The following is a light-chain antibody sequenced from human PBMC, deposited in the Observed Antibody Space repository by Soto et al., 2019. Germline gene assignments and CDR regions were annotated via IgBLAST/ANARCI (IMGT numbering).Light chain of an antibody. CDR2: SAS. Sequence: EIVLTQSPGTVSLSPGERATLSCRASQSVSNNYLAWYQQKPGQAPRLLIYSASNRATGIPDRFSGSGSGTDFTLTINRLEPEDFAVYYCQQYGNSPPVTFGGGTKVDI. CDR1: QSVSNNY. V-gene: IGKV3-20*01. CDR3: QQYGNSPPVT. J-gene: IGKJ4*01.